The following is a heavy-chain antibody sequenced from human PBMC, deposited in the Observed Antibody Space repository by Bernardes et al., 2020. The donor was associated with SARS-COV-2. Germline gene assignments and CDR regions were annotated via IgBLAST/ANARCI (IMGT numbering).Heavy chain of an antibody. CDR3: AREVLWFGGQSGYYYGMDV. Sequence: SETLSLTCTVSGGSISSGSYYWSWIRQPAGKGLEWIGRIYTSGSTNYNPSLKSRVTISVDTSKNQFSLKLSSVTAADTAVYYCAREVLWFGGQSGYYYGMDVWRQGTTVTVSS. CDR2: IYTSGST. V-gene: IGHV4-61*02. J-gene: IGHJ6*02. D-gene: IGHD3-10*01. CDR1: GGSISSGSYY.